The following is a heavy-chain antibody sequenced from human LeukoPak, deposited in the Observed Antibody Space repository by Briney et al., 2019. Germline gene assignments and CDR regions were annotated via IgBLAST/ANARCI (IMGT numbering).Heavy chain of an antibody. Sequence: GGSLRLSCAASGFTFSNYAINWVRQAPGTGLAWVSRIRGGGDSTYYADSVKGRFTISRDNSKNTLYLQMNSLRAEDTAVYYCARSPPQWELPSSSGYYYGMDVWGQGTTVTVSS. V-gene: IGHV3-23*01. CDR3: ARSPPQWELPSSSGYYYGMDV. CDR1: GFTFSNYA. J-gene: IGHJ6*02. D-gene: IGHD1-26*01. CDR2: IRGGGDST.